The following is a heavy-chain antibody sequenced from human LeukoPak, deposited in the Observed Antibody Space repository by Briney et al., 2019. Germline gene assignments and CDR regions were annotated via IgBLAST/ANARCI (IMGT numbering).Heavy chain of an antibody. D-gene: IGHD3-22*01. CDR3: ARDLDYYDSSGYYSPLGY. Sequence: PGGSLRLSCAASGFTFSSYWMSWVRQAPGKGLEWVANIKQDGSEEYYGDSVKGRFTISRDNAKNSLYLQMNSLRAEDTAVYYCARDLDYYDSSGYYSPLGYWGQGILVTVSS. J-gene: IGHJ4*02. CDR2: IKQDGSEE. V-gene: IGHV3-7*01. CDR1: GFTFSSYW.